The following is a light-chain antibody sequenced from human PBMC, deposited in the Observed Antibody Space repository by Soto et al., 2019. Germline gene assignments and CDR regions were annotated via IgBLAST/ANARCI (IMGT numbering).Light chain of an antibody. CDR3: QQYNNWPPLS. V-gene: IGKV3-20*01. Sequence: EIVLTKSPGTLSLSPGERATLSCRVSQSVSNSYLAWYQQKPGQAPRLLMYGASNRATGIPDRFSGSGSETDFTLTISSLQSEDFAVYYCQQYNNWPPLSFGGGTKVDIK. J-gene: IGKJ4*01. CDR1: QSVSNSY. CDR2: GAS.